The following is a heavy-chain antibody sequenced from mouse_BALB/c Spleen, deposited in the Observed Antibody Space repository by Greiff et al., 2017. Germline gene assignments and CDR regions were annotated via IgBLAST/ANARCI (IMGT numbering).Heavy chain of an antibody. CDR2: INSNGGST. CDR3: ARDRGGNYLYKAMDY. CDR1: GFTFSSYG. Sequence: EVKVEESGGGLVQPGGSLKLSCAASGFTFSSYGMSWVRQTPDKRLELVATINSNGGSTYYPDSVKGRFTISRDNAKNTLYLQMSSLKSEDTAMYYCARDRGGNYLYKAMDYWGQGTSVTVSS. J-gene: IGHJ4*01. D-gene: IGHD2-1*01. V-gene: IGHV5-6-3*01.